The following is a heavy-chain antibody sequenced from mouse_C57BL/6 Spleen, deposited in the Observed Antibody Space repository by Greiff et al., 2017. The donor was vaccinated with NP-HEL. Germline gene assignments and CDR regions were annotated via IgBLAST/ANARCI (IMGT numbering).Heavy chain of an antibody. D-gene: IGHD1-1*02. CDR3: ARGVVKNAMDY. Sequence: EVKLVESGGGLVKPGGSLKLSCAASGFTFSSYAMSWVRQTPEKRLEWVATISDGGSYTYYPDNVKGRFTISRDNAKNNLYLQMSHLKSEDTAMYYCARGVVKNAMDYWGQGTSVTVSS. CDR2: ISDGGSYT. CDR1: GFTFSSYA. V-gene: IGHV5-4*03. J-gene: IGHJ4*01.